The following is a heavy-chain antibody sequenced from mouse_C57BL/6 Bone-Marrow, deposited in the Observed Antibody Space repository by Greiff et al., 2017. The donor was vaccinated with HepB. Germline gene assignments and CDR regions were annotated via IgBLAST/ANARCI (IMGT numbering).Heavy chain of an antibody. Sequence: VQLKESGPGLVQPSQSLSITCTVSGFSLTSYGVHWVRQSPGKGLEWLGVIWSGGSTDYNAAFISRLSISKDNSKSQVFFKMNSLQADDTAIYYCARDDYHWYFDVWGTGTTVTVSS. CDR3: ARDDYHWYFDV. CDR1: GFSLTSYG. V-gene: IGHV2-2*01. CDR2: IWSGGST. J-gene: IGHJ1*03. D-gene: IGHD2-4*01.